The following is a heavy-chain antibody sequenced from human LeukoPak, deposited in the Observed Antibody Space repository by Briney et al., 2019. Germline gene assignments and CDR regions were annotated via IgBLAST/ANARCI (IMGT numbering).Heavy chain of an antibody. CDR3: ARDESVTGPTTFDY. J-gene: IGHJ4*02. CDR1: GFTFRRYW. D-gene: IGHD6-19*01. V-gene: IGHV3-74*01. Sequence: QPGGSLSLSCAASGFTFRRYWMHWVRQAPGKGPVWVSRINTDGSDTIYADSVKGRFTISRDNAKNTLFLQMNSLRAEDTAVYYCARDESVTGPTTFDYRGQGTLVTVSS. CDR2: INTDGSDT.